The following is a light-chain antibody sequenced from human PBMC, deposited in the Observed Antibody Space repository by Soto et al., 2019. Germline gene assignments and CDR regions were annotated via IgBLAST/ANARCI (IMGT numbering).Light chain of an antibody. CDR1: QDVRKY. CDR3: QQRHNLPHT. Sequence: DIQMTQSPSSLFASVGDRVTITCQASQDVRKYLSWYQQKARKAPKLLIYDASNLETGVPSRFSGSGSGTDFTFTISSLQPEDIATYYCQQRHNLPHTFGPGTKVDIK. J-gene: IGKJ3*01. CDR2: DAS. V-gene: IGKV1-33*01.